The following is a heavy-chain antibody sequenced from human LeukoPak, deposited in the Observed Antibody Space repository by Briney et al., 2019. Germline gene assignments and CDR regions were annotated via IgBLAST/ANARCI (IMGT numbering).Heavy chain of an antibody. CDR2: IKQDGGEK. CDR1: GFTFSGYW. Sequence: GGSLRLSCAASGFTFSGYWMSWLRQAPGKGLEWVANIKQDGGEKYYVDSVKGRFTTSRDNAKNSLYLQMNSLRAEDTAVYYCARDRGFGQADVWGKGTTVTVSS. V-gene: IGHV3-7*01. CDR3: ARDRGFGQADV. J-gene: IGHJ6*04. D-gene: IGHD3-10*01.